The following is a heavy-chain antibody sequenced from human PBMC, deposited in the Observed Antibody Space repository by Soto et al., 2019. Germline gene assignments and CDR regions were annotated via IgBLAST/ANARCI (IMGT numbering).Heavy chain of an antibody. CDR1: GFTISTYP. Sequence: EVQLVESGGGLVQPGGSLRLSCAASGFTISTYPMNWVRQAPGKGLEWVSYISGNSGSIYYADSVKGRFIISRDNXKNSLYLHMNSLRDDDTAVYYCTRQNLEHSSGWYPWGQGTLVTVSS. D-gene: IGHD6-19*01. V-gene: IGHV3-48*02. J-gene: IGHJ5*02. CDR3: TRQNLEHSSGWYP. CDR2: ISGNSGSI.